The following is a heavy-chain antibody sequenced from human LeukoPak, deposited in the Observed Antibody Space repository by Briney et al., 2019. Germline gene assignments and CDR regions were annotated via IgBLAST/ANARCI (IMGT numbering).Heavy chain of an antibody. Sequence: SETLSLTCTVSGDSISPYYWTWIRQPPGKGLEWIGYIYYSGNTNYNPSLKSRVTLSVDTSKKQFSLKLRSVTAADTAVYYCARHGFGSGTPYWYWYMDVWGKGTTVTVPS. J-gene: IGHJ6*03. V-gene: IGHV4-59*01. CDR3: ARHGFGSGTPYWYWYMDV. CDR1: GDSISPYY. D-gene: IGHD3-10*01. CDR2: IYYSGNT.